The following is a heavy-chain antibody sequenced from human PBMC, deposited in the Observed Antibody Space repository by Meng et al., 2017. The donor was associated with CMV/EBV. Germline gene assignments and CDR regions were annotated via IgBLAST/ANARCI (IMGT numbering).Heavy chain of an antibody. CDR2: IYYSGST. CDR3: ARVTAVWGYYFDY. V-gene: IGHV4-30-4*08. CDR1: GGSISSGDYY. J-gene: IGHJ4*02. Sequence: LRLSCTVSGGSISSGDYYWSWIRQPPGKGLEWIGYIYYSGSTYYNPSLKSRVTISVDTSKNQFSLKLSSVTAADTAVYYCARVTAVWGYYFDYWGQGTLVTVSS. D-gene: IGHD3-16*01.